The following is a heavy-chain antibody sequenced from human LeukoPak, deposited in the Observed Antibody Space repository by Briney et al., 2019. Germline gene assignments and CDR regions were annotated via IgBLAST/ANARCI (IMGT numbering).Heavy chain of an antibody. CDR2: FNSDGSST. J-gene: IGHJ4*02. V-gene: IGHV3-74*01. Sequence: GGSPRLSCAASGFTFSSYWMHWVRQAPGMGLVWVSRFNSDGSSTSYADSVKGRFTISRDNAKNTLYLQMNSLRVEDTAVNYCARGRYYFDYWGQGTLVTVSS. CDR1: GFTFSSYW. CDR3: ARGRYYFDY. D-gene: IGHD4-17*01.